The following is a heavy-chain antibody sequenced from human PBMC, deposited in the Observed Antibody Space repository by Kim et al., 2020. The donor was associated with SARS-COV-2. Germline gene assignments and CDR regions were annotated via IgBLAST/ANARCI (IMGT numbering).Heavy chain of an antibody. Sequence: GGSLRLSCAASGFTFSSYAMHWVRQAPGKGLEWVAVISYDGSNKYYADSVKGRFTISRDNSKNTLYLQMNSLRAEDTAVYYCAREKLGWREAENFDYWGQGTLVTVSS. CDR1: GFTFSSYA. CDR3: AREKLGWREAENFDY. D-gene: IGHD2-21*01. J-gene: IGHJ4*02. V-gene: IGHV3-30-3*01. CDR2: ISYDGSNK.